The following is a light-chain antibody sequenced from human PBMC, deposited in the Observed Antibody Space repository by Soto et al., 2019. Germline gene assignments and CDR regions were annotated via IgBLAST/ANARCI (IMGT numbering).Light chain of an antibody. V-gene: IGKV3-20*01. J-gene: IGKJ1*01. CDR1: QSVSSNS. CDR2: VAS. Sequence: EIVLTQSPGTLSLSPGERATLSCRASQSVSSNSLAWYQQKPGQAPRLLIYVASNRATGIPDRFSGSGSGTDFTLTISRLEPEDFAVYFCQQYGSSPLTFGQGTKVEIK. CDR3: QQYGSSPLT.